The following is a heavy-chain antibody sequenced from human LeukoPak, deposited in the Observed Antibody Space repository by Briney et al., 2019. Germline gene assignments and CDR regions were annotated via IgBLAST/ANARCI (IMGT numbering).Heavy chain of an antibody. J-gene: IGHJ5*02. V-gene: IGHV3-74*01. Sequence: GGSLRLSCAASGFTFSDYSMNWVRQPPGKGLVWVSRINTDGTTTSYADSVKGRFTISRDNAKNTLYLQMNSLRAEDTAVYYCARPSGTYPWFDPWGQGTLVTVSS. D-gene: IGHD1-26*01. CDR3: ARPSGTYPWFDP. CDR1: GFTFSDYS. CDR2: INTDGTTT.